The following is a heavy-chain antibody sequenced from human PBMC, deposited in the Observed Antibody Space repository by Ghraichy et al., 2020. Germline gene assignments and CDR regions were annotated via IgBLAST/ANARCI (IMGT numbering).Heavy chain of an antibody. CDR2: INADNGNT. D-gene: IGHD3-3*01. CDR1: RYTFTSHG. Sequence: ASVKVSCKASRYTFTSHGIHWVRQAPGQRLEWMGCINADNGNTKYSQKFQGRVSITRDTSASTAYMEVSSLRSEDTAVYYCAREVEFWSGYFPLGMDVWGHGTTVTVSS. CDR3: AREVEFWSGYFPLGMDV. V-gene: IGHV1-3*01. J-gene: IGHJ6*02.